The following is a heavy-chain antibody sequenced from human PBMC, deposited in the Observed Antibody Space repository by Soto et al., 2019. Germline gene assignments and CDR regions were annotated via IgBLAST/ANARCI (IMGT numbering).Heavy chain of an antibody. D-gene: IGHD2-15*01. CDR3: AKDGYCSGGSCYSAFHAFDI. CDR1: GFTFSTYW. V-gene: IGHV3-74*01. J-gene: IGHJ3*02. CDR2: INSDGSST. Sequence: GGSLRLSCAASGFTFSTYWMHWVRQAPGKGLVWVSRINSDGSSTSYADSVKGRFTISRDNSKNTLYLQMNSLRAEDTAVYYCAKDGYCSGGSCYSAFHAFDIWGQGTMVTVSS.